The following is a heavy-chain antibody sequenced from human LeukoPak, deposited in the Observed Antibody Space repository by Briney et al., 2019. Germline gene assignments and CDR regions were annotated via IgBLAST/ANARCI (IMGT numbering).Heavy chain of an antibody. Sequence: GGSLRLSCAASVTFSNAWMSWVRPAPGKGLEWVGRIKSKTDGGTTDYAAPVKGRFTISRDDSKNTLYLQMNSLKTEDTAVYYCTTEAYDYVWGSYRYRFDYWGQGTLVTVSS. D-gene: IGHD3-16*02. CDR2: IKSKTDGGTT. CDR1: VTFSNAW. J-gene: IGHJ4*02. V-gene: IGHV3-15*01. CDR3: TTEAYDYVWGSYRYRFDY.